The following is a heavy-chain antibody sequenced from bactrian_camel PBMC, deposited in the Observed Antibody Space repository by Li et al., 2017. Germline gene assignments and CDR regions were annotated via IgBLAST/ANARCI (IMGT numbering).Heavy chain of an antibody. CDR1: GFIFSGCA. J-gene: IGHJ4*01. CDR2: IHDSSNGETT. CDR3: AADASGGVRPTYNY. V-gene: IGHV3S31*01. D-gene: IGHD1*01. Sequence: VQLVESGGGLVQPGGSLRLPCAASGFIFSGCAMSWVRQAPGKGLEWVSSIHDSSNGETTYSADSVKGRFAISRDNAKNTLYLQMNSLKTEDTAVYYCAADASGGVRPTYNYWGQGTQVTVS.